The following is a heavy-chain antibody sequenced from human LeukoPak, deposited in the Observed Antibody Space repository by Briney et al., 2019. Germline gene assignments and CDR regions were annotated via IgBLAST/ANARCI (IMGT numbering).Heavy chain of an antibody. J-gene: IGHJ6*02. CDR2: IKQDGSEI. Sequence: GGSLRLSCAASGFTFSNYWMHWVRQAPGKGLEWVANIKQDGSEIYYVDSVKGRFTISSDNAKNSLYLQMNSLRAEDTAVYYCARAMDVWGQGTTVTVSS. V-gene: IGHV3-7*01. CDR1: GFTFSNYW. CDR3: ARAMDV.